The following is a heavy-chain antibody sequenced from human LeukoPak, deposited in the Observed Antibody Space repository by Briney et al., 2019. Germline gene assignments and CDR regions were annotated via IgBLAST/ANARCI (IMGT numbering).Heavy chain of an antibody. D-gene: IGHD6-13*01. CDR2: IKQDGSEK. Sequence: GGSLRLSCAASGFTFSSYWMSWVRQAPGKGLEWVANIKQDGSEKYYVDSVKGRFTISRDNAKNSLYLQMNSLRAEDTAVYYCASGPITATGFQPLHDWGQGTLVTVSS. V-gene: IGHV3-7*01. J-gene: IGHJ4*02. CDR1: GFTFSSYW. CDR3: ASGPITATGFQPLHD.